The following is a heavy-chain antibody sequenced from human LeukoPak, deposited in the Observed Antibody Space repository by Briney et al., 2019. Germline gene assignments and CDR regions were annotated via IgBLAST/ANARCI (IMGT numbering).Heavy chain of an antibody. J-gene: IGHJ3*02. CDR3: ARDLDSSGNDAFDI. V-gene: IGHV4-30-4*01. Sequence: SQTLSLTCTVSGGSISSGDYYWSWIRQPPGKGLEWIGYIYYSGSSYYNPSLKSRVTISVDTSKNQFSLKLSSVTAADTAVYYCARDLDSSGNDAFDIWGQGTMVTVSS. CDR2: IYYSGSS. D-gene: IGHD3-22*01. CDR1: GGSISSGDYY.